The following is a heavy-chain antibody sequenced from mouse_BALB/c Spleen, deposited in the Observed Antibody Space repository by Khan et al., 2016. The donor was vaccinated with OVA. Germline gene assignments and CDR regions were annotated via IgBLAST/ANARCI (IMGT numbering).Heavy chain of an antibody. CDR1: GYSFTGYF. V-gene: IGHV1-20*02. CDR3: ARKNGSDFDY. CDR2: INPHIGET. J-gene: IGHJ2*01. Sequence: EVQLVESGPELVKPGASVKISCKASGYSFTGYFMNWVMQSLGKSLEWIGRINPHIGETFYNQKFKGKATLTVDESSSTAHMELRSLASEDSAVYYCARKNGSDFDYWGQGTTLTVSS. D-gene: IGHD1-1*01.